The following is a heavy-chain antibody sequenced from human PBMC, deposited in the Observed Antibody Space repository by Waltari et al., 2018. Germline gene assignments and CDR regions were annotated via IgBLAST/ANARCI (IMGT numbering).Heavy chain of an antibody. D-gene: IGHD6-6*01. CDR1: GFTFSSYW. CDR2: IKQDGSEK. J-gene: IGHJ4*02. V-gene: IGHV3-7*04. Sequence: EVQLVESGGGLVQPGGSLRLSCAASGFTFSSYWMRWGRQAQGKGLEWVANIKQDGSEKYYVDSVKGRFTISRDNAKNSLYLQMNSLRAEDTAVYYCARGQLGIDYWGQGTLVTVSS. CDR3: ARGQLGIDY.